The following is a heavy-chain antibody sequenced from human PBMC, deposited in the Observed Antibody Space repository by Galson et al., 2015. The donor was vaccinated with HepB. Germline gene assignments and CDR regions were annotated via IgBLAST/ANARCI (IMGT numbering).Heavy chain of an antibody. D-gene: IGHD4-17*01. CDR3: ARAYPPMTTVTNWYFDL. CDR2: IYYSGST. V-gene: IGHV4-59*01. CDR1: GGSISSYY. J-gene: IGHJ2*01. Sequence: ETLSLTCPVSGGSISSYYWSWIRQPPGKGLEWLGYIYYSGSTNYNPSLKSRVTISVDTSKNQFSLKLSSVTAADTAVYYCARAYPPMTTVTNWYFDLWGRGTLVTVSS.